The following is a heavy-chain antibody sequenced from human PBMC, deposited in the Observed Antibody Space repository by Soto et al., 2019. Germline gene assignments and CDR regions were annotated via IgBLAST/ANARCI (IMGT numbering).Heavy chain of an antibody. CDR3: VKDGSIRMVRGIMDYYDF. CDR1: GFTFSSYG. Sequence: QVHLAESGGGVVQPGRSLRLSCAASGFTFSSYGMHWVRQAPGKGLEWVAVVSYDGTNQFYRDSVKGRFTISRDNSKNRLYLQMSSLTVEDTAVYYCVKDGSIRMVRGIMDYYDFWGQGTLVTVSS. V-gene: IGHV3-30*18. J-gene: IGHJ4*02. D-gene: IGHD3-10*01. CDR2: VSYDGTNQ.